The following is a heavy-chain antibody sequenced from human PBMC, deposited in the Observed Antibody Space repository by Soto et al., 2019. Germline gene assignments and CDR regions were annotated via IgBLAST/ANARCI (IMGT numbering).Heavy chain of an antibody. D-gene: IGHD3-3*01. Sequence: SETLSLTCTVSGGSISSGDYYWSWIRQPPGKGLEWIGYIYYSGSTYYNPSLKSRVTISVDTSKNQFSLKLSSVTAADTAVYYCARDRVFWSGYYTDYWGQGTLVTVS. CDR1: GGSISSGDYY. J-gene: IGHJ4*02. CDR3: ARDRVFWSGYYTDY. CDR2: IYYSGST. V-gene: IGHV4-30-4*01.